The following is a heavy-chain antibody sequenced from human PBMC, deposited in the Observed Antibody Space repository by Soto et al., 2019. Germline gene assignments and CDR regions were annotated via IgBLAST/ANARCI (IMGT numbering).Heavy chain of an antibody. V-gene: IGHV4-30-4*01. CDR3: ARYCSGGSCYSGGCMDV. D-gene: IGHD2-15*01. CDR1: GGSLSSGDYY. Sequence: QVQLQESGPGLVKPSQTLSLTCTVSGGSLSSGDYYWSWIRQPPRKGLEWFGYIYYSGSTYNNPSLRSRVTISVDTSKNQFYLMLSSVTDADTAVYYCARYCSGGSCYSGGCMDVWGQGTTVTVSS. CDR2: IYYSGST. J-gene: IGHJ6*02.